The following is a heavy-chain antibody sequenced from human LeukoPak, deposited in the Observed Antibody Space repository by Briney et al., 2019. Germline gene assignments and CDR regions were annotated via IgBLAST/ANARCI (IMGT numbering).Heavy chain of an antibody. J-gene: IGHJ4*02. V-gene: IGHV3-20*04. D-gene: IGHD4-23*01. Sequence: PGGSLRLSCAASGFTFNSYGMHWVRQAPGKGLEWVSGINWNGGSTGYADSVKGRFTISRDNAKNSLYLQMNSLRAEDTALYYCARGGSYGGYHSYWGQGTLVTVSS. CDR2: INWNGGST. CDR1: GFTFNSYG. CDR3: ARGGSYGGYHSY.